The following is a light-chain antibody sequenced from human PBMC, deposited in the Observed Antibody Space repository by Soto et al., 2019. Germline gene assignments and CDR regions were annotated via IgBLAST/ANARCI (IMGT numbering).Light chain of an antibody. Sequence: DIQMTQSPSSLSASVGDRVTITCQASQDISSYLNWYQQKPGKAPKLLIYDASNLETGVPSRFSRSGSGTDFTFTISSLQPEDIATYYCQQYDNLPFGGGTKVEIK. V-gene: IGKV1-33*01. CDR3: QQYDNLP. CDR1: QDISSY. J-gene: IGKJ4*01. CDR2: DAS.